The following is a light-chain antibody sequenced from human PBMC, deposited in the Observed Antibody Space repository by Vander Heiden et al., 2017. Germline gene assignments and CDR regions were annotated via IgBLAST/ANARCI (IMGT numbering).Light chain of an antibody. CDR3: QQYNNWLWT. J-gene: IGKJ1*01. Sequence: EIVMTQSPATLSVSPGERATLTCRASQSVSSNLAWYQQKPGQAPRLLIYVASTRAPVIPARFSGSGSGTEFTLTISSLQSEDFAVYYCQQYNNWLWTFGQGTKVEIK. V-gene: IGKV3-15*01. CDR1: QSVSSN. CDR2: VAS.